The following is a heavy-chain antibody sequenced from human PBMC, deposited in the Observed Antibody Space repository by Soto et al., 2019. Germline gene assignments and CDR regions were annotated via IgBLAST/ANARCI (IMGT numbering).Heavy chain of an antibody. CDR1: GFTFSSYS. D-gene: IGHD3-16*02. CDR3: ASTRSGQLRGFSF. V-gene: IGHV3-21*01. Sequence: PGGSLRLSCAASGFTFSSYSMNWVRQAPGKGLEWVSSISGSSSYIYYADSVKGRFTISRDNAKNSLYLQMNSLRAEDTAVYYCASTRSGQLRGFSFWGQGTLVTVSS. CDR2: ISGSSSYI. J-gene: IGHJ4*02.